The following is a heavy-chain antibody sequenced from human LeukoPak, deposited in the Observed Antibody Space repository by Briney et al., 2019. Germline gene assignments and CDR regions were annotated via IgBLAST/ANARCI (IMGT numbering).Heavy chain of an antibody. J-gene: IGHJ6*03. CDR3: ARQVFSYYYMDV. Sequence: ASVKVSCKASGYTFTSYGISWVRQAPGQGLEWVGWISAYNGNTNYAQKLQGRVTMTTDTSTSTAYMELRSLRSDDTAVYYCARQVFSYYYMDVWGKGTTVTVSS. CDR2: ISAYNGNT. V-gene: IGHV1-18*01. CDR1: GYTFTSYG. D-gene: IGHD2-21*01.